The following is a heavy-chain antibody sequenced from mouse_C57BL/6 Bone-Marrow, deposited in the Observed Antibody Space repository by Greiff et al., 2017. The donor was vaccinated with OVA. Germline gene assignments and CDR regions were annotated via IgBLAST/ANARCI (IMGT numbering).Heavy chain of an antibody. J-gene: IGHJ2*01. CDR2: IDPSDSYT. V-gene: IGHV1-50*01. CDR3: ARWGY. CDR1: GYTFTSYW. Sequence: QVQLQQPGAELVKPGASVKLSCKASGYTFTSYWMQWVKQRPGQGLEWIGEIDPSDSYTNYNQEFKGKATLTVDTSSSTAYMQLSSLTSEDSAVYYCARWGYWGQGTTLTVSS.